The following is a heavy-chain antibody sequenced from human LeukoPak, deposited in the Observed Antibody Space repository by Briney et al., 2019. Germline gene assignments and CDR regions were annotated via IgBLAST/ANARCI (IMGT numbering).Heavy chain of an antibody. Sequence: GGSPRLSCAASGFTFSSYAMSWVRQAPGKGLEWVSAISGSGGSTYYADSVKGRFTISRDNSKNTLYLQMNSLRAEDTAVYYCAKVSVGASLSLFDYWGQGTLVTVSS. CDR1: GFTFSSYA. CDR2: ISGSGGST. CDR3: AKVSVGASLSLFDY. D-gene: IGHD1-26*01. J-gene: IGHJ4*02. V-gene: IGHV3-23*01.